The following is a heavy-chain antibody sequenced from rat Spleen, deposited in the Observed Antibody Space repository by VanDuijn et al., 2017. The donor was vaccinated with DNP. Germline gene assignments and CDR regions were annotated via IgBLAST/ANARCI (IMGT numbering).Heavy chain of an antibody. J-gene: IGHJ2*01. D-gene: IGHD1-7*01. CDR2: ISYSGSA. CDR3: ARWTRYFDY. CDR1: GYSITSNY. V-gene: IGHV3-1*01. Sequence: EVQLQESGPGLVKPSQSFSLTCSVTGYSITSNYWVWIRMFPRNKMEWVGHISYSGSASYNPSLKSRISITRDTSKNHFFLHLNSVTIEDTATYYCARWTRYFDYWGQGVMVTVSS.